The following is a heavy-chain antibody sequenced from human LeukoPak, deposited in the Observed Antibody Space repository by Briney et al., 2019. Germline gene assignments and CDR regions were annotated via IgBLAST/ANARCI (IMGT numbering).Heavy chain of an antibody. Sequence: SETLSLTCTVSGGSISSGSYYWSWIRQPAGKGLEWIGRIYTSGRTNYNPSLKSRVTISVDTSKNQFSLKLSSVTAADTAVYYCARDAPFRWFDPWGQGTLVTVSS. CDR1: GGSISSGSYY. CDR3: ARDAPFRWFDP. CDR2: IYTSGRT. J-gene: IGHJ5*02. V-gene: IGHV4-61*02.